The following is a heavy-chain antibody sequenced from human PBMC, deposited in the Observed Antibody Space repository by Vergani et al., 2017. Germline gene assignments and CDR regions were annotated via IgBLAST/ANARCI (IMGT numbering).Heavy chain of an antibody. CDR2: IIPIFGTA. D-gene: IGHD2-2*01. V-gene: IGHV1-69*12. CDR3: ARDLYRRIVVVPAAQPLGY. CDR1: GGTFSSYA. J-gene: IGHJ4*02. Sequence: QVQLVQSGAEVKKPGSSVKVSCKASGGTFSSYAISWVRQAPGQGLEWMGGIIPIFGTANYAQKFKGRVTITADESTSTAYMELSSLRSEDTAVYYCARDLYRRIVVVPAAQPLGYWGQGTLVTVSS.